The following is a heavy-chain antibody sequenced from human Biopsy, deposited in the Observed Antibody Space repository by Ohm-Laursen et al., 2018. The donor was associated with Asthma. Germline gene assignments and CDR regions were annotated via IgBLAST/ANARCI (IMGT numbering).Heavy chain of an antibody. V-gene: IGHV3-30-3*01. CDR2: GGSYYDGGLK. D-gene: IGHD3-3*01. J-gene: IGHJ4*02. Sequence: SQRLSCTASGFTFRSYAMHWVRQAPGKGLEWVAVGGSYYDGGLKYYADSVNGRFTVSRDDSKNTLYLQMNSLRPDDTAVYYCARDVMEWYLPAFDFWGRGTLVTVSS. CDR1: GFTFRSYA. CDR3: ARDVMEWYLPAFDF.